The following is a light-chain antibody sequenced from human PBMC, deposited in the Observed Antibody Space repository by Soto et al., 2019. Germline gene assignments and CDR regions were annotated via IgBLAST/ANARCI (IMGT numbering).Light chain of an antibody. V-gene: IGLV1-51*01. CDR1: SSTIGGNS. J-gene: IGLJ1*01. Sequence: QSVLTQPPSVSAAPGEKVPISSSVSSSTIGGNSVSWYQQLPGTDPKLPIYDDNKRPSGIPDRFSGSKSGTSTTLGITGFQTGAEADDYCGSWDSSLSAYVFGTGTKVTVL. CDR2: DDN. CDR3: GSWDSSLSAYV.